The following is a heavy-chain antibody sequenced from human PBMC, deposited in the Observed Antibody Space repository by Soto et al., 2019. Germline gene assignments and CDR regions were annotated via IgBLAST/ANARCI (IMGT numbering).Heavy chain of an antibody. Sequence: EVQLVESGGGLVQPGGSLRLSCAVSGFTVGNNYMSWVRQAPGKGLEWVSLIYSGGTTGYADSVKGRFTISRDSSRNTVDLQMNSVKADDTAVYYCSRRAYPSDYWGQGTLVTVSS. CDR1: GFTVGNNY. CDR3: SRRAYPSDY. V-gene: IGHV3-66*01. CDR2: IYSGGTT. J-gene: IGHJ4*02. D-gene: IGHD2-2*01.